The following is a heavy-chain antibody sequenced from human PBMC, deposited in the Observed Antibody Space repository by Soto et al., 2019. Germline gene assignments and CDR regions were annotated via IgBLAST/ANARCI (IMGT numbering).Heavy chain of an antibody. Sequence: EVQLVESGGGLVKPGGSLRLSCAASGFTFSSYSMNWVREAPGKGLEWVSSISSSSSYIYYADSVKGRFTISRDNAKNSLYLQMNSLRAEDTAVYYCARIYDYGELYYYYGMDVWGQGTTVTVSS. V-gene: IGHV3-21*01. CDR1: GFTFSSYS. CDR2: ISSSSSYI. CDR3: ARIYDYGELYYYYGMDV. J-gene: IGHJ6*02. D-gene: IGHD4-17*01.